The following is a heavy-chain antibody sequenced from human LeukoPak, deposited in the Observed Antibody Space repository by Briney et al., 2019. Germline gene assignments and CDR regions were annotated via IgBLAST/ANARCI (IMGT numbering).Heavy chain of an antibody. Sequence: SETLSLTCAVYGGSFSGYYWSWLRQPPGKGVEWIGEINHSGSTNYNPSLKSRVTISVDTSKNQFSLKLSSVTAADTAVYYCAGNPQDGLNFDYWGQGTLVTVSS. J-gene: IGHJ4*02. CDR3: AGNPQDGLNFDY. CDR2: INHSGST. CDR1: GGSFSGYY. V-gene: IGHV4-34*01. D-gene: IGHD1-14*01.